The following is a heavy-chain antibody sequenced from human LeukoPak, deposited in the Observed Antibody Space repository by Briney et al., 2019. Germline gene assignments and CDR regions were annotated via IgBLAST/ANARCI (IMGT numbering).Heavy chain of an antibody. CDR1: GFSFSSHA. Sequence: PGGSLRLSCAASGFSFSSHAMHWVRQAPGKGLEWVAVIALDAYREYHADSVKGRFTISRDNSKNTLYLQMNSLRAEDTAVYYCARDFSGASRIDYWGQGTLVTVSS. CDR3: ARDFSGASRIDY. V-gene: IGHV3-30-3*01. CDR2: IALDAYRE. J-gene: IGHJ4*02. D-gene: IGHD1-14*01.